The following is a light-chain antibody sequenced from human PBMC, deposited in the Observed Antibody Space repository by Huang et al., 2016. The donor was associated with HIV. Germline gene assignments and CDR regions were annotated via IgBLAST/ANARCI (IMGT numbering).Light chain of an antibody. CDR2: AS. CDR1: QCVGNS. Sequence: DIQMTQSPSSLSASVGDRVTITCRTSQCVGNSLNWYQQKPGKAPELLIYASSLQAWGSSRFSGSGSGTDFTLIISSLQPEDFATYYCQQSYSSPWTFGQGTKVDLK. J-gene: IGKJ1*01. V-gene: IGKV1-39*01. CDR3: QQSYSSPWT.